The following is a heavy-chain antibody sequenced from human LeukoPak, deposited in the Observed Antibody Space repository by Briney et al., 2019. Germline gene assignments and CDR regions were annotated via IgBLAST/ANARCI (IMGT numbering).Heavy chain of an antibody. J-gene: IGHJ4*02. CDR1: GFTFSSYS. D-gene: IGHD6-19*01. CDR2: ISSSSSYI. CDR3: AREIAVAGTRGDY. V-gene: IGHV3-21*01. Sequence: PGGPLRLSCAASGFTFSSYSMNWVRQAPGKGLEWVSSISSSSSYIYYADSVKGRFTISRGNAKNSLYLQMNSLRAEDTAVYYCAREIAVAGTRGDYWGQGTLVTVSS.